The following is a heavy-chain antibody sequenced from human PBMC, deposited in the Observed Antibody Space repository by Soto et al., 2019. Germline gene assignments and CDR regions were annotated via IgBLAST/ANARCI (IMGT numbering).Heavy chain of an antibody. Sequence: PSETLSLTCTVSGGSISSGGYYWSWTRQHPGKGLEWIGYIHYSGSTYYNPSLKSRVTISVDTSKNQFSLKLSSVTAADTAVYYCARDRKQGFGEPNWFDPWGQGTLVTVSS. J-gene: IGHJ5*02. D-gene: IGHD3-10*01. CDR3: ARDRKQGFGEPNWFDP. CDR1: GGSISSGGYY. V-gene: IGHV4-31*03. CDR2: IHYSGST.